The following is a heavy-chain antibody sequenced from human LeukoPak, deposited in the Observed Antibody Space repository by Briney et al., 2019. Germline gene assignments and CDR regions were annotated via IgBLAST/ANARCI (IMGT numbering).Heavy chain of an antibody. Sequence: GGSLRLSCAASGFPFRSYAMSWARHAPGKGLEWVSAASCSGVRTYYADSVKGRFTISRDNSKNTLYLQMNSLRAEDTAVYYCAKLPDSMYYYGSADYYGMDVWGQGTTVTVSS. CDR3: AKLPDSMYYYGSADYYGMDV. J-gene: IGHJ6*02. V-gene: IGHV3-23*01. D-gene: IGHD3-10*01. CDR1: GFPFRSYA. CDR2: ASCSGVRT.